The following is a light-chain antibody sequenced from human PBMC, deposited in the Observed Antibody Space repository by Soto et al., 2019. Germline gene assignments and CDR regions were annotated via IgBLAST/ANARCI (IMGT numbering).Light chain of an antibody. Sequence: EIVLTQSPATLSLSPGERATLSCRASQSVSSYLAWYQQKPGQAPRLLIYDASNRATGIPARFSGSGSGTDFTLTISRLEPEDFAVYYCQQYVNSPGTFGQGTRLEIK. J-gene: IGKJ5*01. V-gene: IGKV3-11*01. CDR3: QQYVNSPGT. CDR1: QSVSSY. CDR2: DAS.